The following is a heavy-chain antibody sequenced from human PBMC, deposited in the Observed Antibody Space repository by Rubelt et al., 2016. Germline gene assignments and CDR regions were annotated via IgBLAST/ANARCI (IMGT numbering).Heavy chain of an antibody. CDR1: S. V-gene: IGHV3-48*04. D-gene: IGHD1-26*01. CDR3: ARDSGGGSYYYGMDV. J-gene: IGHJ6*02. CDR2: ISSSSSTI. Sequence: SMNWVRQAPGKGLEWVSYISSSSSTIYYADSVKGRFTISRDNAKNSLYLQMNSLRAEDTAVYYCARDSGGGSYYYGMDVWGQGTLVTVSS.